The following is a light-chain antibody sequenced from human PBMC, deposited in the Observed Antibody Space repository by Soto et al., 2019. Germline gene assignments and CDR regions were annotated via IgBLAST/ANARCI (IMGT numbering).Light chain of an antibody. CDR1: QSVTTDY. Sequence: EIVLTQSPGTLSLSPGERATLSCRASQSVTTDYLAWYQQKPGLAPRLLISAASSRATGIPDRFSGSGSGTDFTLTINRLEPEGFAVYYCQQYGSSPYTFGQGTKLEIK. CDR3: QQYGSSPYT. J-gene: IGKJ2*01. V-gene: IGKV3-20*01. CDR2: AAS.